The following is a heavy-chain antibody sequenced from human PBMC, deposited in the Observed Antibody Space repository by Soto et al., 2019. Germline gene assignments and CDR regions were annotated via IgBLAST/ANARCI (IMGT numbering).Heavy chain of an antibody. CDR3: ARSRHCSSTSCEYYFDY. V-gene: IGHV1-69*02. CDR2: IIPILGIA. CDR1: GGTFSSYT. J-gene: IGHJ4*02. D-gene: IGHD2-2*01. Sequence: QVQLVQSGAEVKKPGSSVKVSCKASGGTFSSYTISWVRQAPGQGLEWMGRIIPILGIANYAQKFQGRVTITADKSTSTADMELSSLRSEDTAVYYCARSRHCSSTSCEYYFDYWGQGTLVTVSS.